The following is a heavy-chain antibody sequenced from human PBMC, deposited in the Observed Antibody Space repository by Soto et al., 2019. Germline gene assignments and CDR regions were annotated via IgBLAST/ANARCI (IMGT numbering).Heavy chain of an antibody. V-gene: IGHV4-30-2*01. J-gene: IGHJ6*02. CDR3: AQVLPYPFGMEG. Sequence: PSETLSLTCAVSGGSISSGGYSWSWIRQPPGKGLEWIGYIYHSGSTYYNPSLKSRVTISVDRSKNQFSLKLSSVTAADTAVYYRAQVLPYPFGMEGWGQGDKVT. D-gene: IGHD3-9*01. CDR1: GGSISSGGYS. CDR2: IYHSGST.